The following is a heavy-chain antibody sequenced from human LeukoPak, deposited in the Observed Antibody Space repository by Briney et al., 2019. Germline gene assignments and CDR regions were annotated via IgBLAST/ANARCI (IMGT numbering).Heavy chain of an antibody. Sequence: PSETLSLTCAVYGGSFSGYYWSWIRQPPGKGLEWIGYIYYSGSTYYNPSLKSRVTISVDTSKNQFSLKLSSVTAADTAVYYCARQVGTTVTFDYWGQGTLVTVSS. CDR1: GGSFSGYY. D-gene: IGHD4-17*01. CDR3: ARQVGTTVTFDY. V-gene: IGHV4-30-4*08. J-gene: IGHJ4*02. CDR2: IYYSGST.